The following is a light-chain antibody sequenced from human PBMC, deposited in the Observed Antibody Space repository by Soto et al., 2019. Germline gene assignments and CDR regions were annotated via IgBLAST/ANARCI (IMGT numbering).Light chain of an antibody. CDR3: LQVYNYPWT. Sequence: AIQMTQSPSSLSASVGDRVTITCRASQDIRNDLGWYQQKPGKPPKLLIYSASSLQNGVPSRFSVSGSGTDFSLTISSLQPEDIASYYCLQVYNYPWTFGQGTKVEFK. CDR2: SAS. V-gene: IGKV1-6*01. J-gene: IGKJ1*01. CDR1: QDIRND.